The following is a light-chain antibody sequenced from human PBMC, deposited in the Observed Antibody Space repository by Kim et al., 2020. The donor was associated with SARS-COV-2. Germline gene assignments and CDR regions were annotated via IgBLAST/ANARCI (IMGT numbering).Light chain of an antibody. CDR1: QSISITY. J-gene: IGKJ1*01. CDR2: DAS. CDR3: QHYGSSPRT. V-gene: IGKV3-20*01. Sequence: PQGERATLSCRASQSISITYLAWYQQKPGQAPMRVIYDASSRASGIPDRVSGSGSGTDFTLTISRLEPEDFAMYNCQHYGSSPRTFGHGTKGYIK.